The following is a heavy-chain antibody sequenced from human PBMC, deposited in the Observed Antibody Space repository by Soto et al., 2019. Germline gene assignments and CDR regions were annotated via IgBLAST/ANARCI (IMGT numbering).Heavy chain of an antibody. D-gene: IGHD2-2*01. CDR1: GYTFTGYY. J-gene: IGHJ6*02. CDR2: INPNSGGT. CDR3: AREERYCSSTSCYNYGLDV. V-gene: IGHV1-2*04. Sequence: ASVKVSCKASGYTFTGYYMHWVRQAPGQGLEWMGWINPNSGGTNYAQQFQGWVTMTRDTSISTAYMELSRLRSDDTAVYYCAREERYCSSTSCYNYGLDVWRQGTTVT.